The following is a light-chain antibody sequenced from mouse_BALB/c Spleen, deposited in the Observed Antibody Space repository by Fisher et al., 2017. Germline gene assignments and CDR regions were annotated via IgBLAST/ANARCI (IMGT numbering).Light chain of an antibody. V-gene: IGKV4-55*01. Sequence: IVLTQSPAIMSASLGEEITLTCSASSSVSYMYWYQQKPGSSPRLLIYDTSNLASGVPVRFSGSGSGTSYSLTTSSMEAEDAATYYCQQWSSNPYTFGGGTKLEIK. CDR1: SSVSY. J-gene: IGKJ2*01. CDR2: DTS. CDR3: QQWSSNPYT.